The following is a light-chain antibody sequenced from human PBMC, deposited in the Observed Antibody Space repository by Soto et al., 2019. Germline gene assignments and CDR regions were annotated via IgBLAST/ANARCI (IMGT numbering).Light chain of an antibody. J-gene: IGKJ1*01. CDR3: QQYNSYART. CDR1: QSISSG. Sequence: DIEMTQSPATLSASKGDRVTITCRASQSISSGLAWYQQKPGKAPKLLIYKASSLESGVPSRFSGSGSGTEFTLTISSLQPDDFATYYCQQYNSYARTFGQGTKVDIK. V-gene: IGKV1-5*03. CDR2: KAS.